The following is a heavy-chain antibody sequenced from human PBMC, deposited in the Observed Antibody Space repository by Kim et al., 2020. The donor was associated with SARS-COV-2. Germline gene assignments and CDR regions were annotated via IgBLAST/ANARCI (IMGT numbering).Heavy chain of an antibody. CDR2: INSDGTST. J-gene: IGHJ4*02. CDR3: VRVLSGNF. V-gene: IGHV3-74*01. CDR1: GFTFSNYW. D-gene: IGHD3-10*01. Sequence: GGSLRLSCAASGFTFSNYWIQWVRQAPGKGLLWVSRINSDGTSTNYADSVKGRFTISRDNAKNTLYLQMNSLRVEDTAIYYCVRVLSGNFGGQGTLVTVSS.